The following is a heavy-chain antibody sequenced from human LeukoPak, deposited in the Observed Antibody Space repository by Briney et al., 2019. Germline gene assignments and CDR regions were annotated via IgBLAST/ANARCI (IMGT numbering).Heavy chain of an antibody. CDR1: GFTFTSFS. J-gene: IGHJ4*02. CDR3: ARLRRNGDSGGFYYYYDY. D-gene: IGHD3-22*01. CDR2: INTVATYI. Sequence: GGSLRLSCTASGFTFTSFSFNWVRQAPGKGLEWVSSINTVATYIYYADSVRGRFTISRDNAKNSVYLQMDSLRAEDTVVYYCARLRRNGDSGGFYYYYDYWGQGTLVTVSS. V-gene: IGHV3-21*01.